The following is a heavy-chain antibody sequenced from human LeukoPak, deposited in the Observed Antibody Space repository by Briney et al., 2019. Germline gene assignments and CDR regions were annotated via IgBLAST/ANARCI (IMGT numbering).Heavy chain of an antibody. D-gene: IGHD1-1*01. CDR3: ARLGLEVGGPNWFDP. CDR2: IKRDGSQK. Sequence: VXXXPGXXXXXXXPIKRDGSQKYYLDSVKGRFTISRDNAKNSLYLQMNSLRVEDTAVYYCARLGLEVGGPNWFDPWGQGTLVTVSS. V-gene: IGHV3-7*01. J-gene: IGHJ5*02.